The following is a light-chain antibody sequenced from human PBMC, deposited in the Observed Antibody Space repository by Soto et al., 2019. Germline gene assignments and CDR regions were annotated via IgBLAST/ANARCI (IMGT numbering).Light chain of an antibody. CDR2: VAS. J-gene: IGKJ1*01. Sequence: DIQMTQSPSSLSASVGDRVTITCRASQSISSYLSWYQQKPGQAPKLLINVASTWQTGVPSRFSGSGSGADFTLTISRLEHDDVAVYYCQQYGAVVTFGQGTKVDIK. CDR1: QSISSY. V-gene: IGKV1-39*01. CDR3: QQYGAVVT.